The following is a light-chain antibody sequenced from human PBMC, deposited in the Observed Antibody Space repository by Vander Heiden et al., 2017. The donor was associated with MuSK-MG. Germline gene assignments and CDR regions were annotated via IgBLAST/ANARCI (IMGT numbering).Light chain of an antibody. V-gene: IGKV3-20*01. CDR1: QSVSNIY. CDR2: GTS. Sequence: VLTQSPGTLSLSPGERATLSCRASQSVSNIYLAWYQHKPCQAPRLLIYGTSDRATGIPDRFSGSGSGTDFTLTISRLEPEDFAVYYCQQYGSSPWTFGQGTKVEVK. CDR3: QQYGSSPWT. J-gene: IGKJ1*01.